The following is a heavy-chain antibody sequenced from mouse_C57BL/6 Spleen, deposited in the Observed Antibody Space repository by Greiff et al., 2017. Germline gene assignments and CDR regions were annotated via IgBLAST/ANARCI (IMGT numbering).Heavy chain of an antibody. D-gene: IGHD5-1*01. CDR1: GFNIQNTY. J-gene: IGHJ4*01. CDR3: AGVPPYAMDY. Sequence: EVQLQESVAELVRPGASVKLTCTASGFNIQNTYMHWVKQRPEQGLEWIGRIDPENGNPKYAPKFQGKDTRTADQSSNTAYLQLSSRTSEDTTIYYCAGVPPYAMDYWGQGTAVTVAS. CDR2: IDPENGNP. V-gene: IGHV14-3*01.